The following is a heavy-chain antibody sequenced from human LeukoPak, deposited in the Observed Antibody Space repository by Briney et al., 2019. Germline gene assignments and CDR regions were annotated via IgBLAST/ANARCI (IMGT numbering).Heavy chain of an antibody. D-gene: IGHD3-16*02. CDR3: AREESGDYVWGSYRPLGY. J-gene: IGHJ4*02. CDR2: IYSGGST. Sequence: WGSLTLSCAASGFTLSSNYMSWVRQPPGKGLEWVSVIYSGGSTYYTDSVKGRFTTSRDNSKSTLYLQMNSLRAEDTAVYYCAREESGDYVWGSYRPLGYWGQGTLVTVSS. V-gene: IGHV3-66*01. CDR1: GFTLSSNY.